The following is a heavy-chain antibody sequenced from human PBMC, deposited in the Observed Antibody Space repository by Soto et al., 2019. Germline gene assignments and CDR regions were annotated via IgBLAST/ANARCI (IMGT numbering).Heavy chain of an antibody. Sequence: QVQLVESGGGVVQPGRSLRLSCAASGFTFSSYGMHWVRQAPGKGLEWMAVIWYDGSNKYYADSVKGRFTISRDNSKNTLYLQMNSLRAEDTAVYYCAREGSSSLYGDYYYYYGMDVWGQGTTVTVSS. J-gene: IGHJ6*02. V-gene: IGHV3-33*01. CDR1: GFTFSSYG. D-gene: IGHD6-13*01. CDR3: AREGSSSLYGDYYYYYGMDV. CDR2: IWYDGSNK.